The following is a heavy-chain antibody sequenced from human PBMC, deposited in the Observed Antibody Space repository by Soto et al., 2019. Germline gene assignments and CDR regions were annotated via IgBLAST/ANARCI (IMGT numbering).Heavy chain of an antibody. CDR1: GGSFSGYY. J-gene: IGHJ5*02. V-gene: IGHV4-34*01. CDR3: ARVSFYYDSSAYAVAGFDP. CDR2: INHSGST. D-gene: IGHD3-22*01. Sequence: SETLSLTCAVYGGSFSGYYWSWIRQPPGKVLEWIGEINHSGSTNYNPSLKSRVTISVDTSKNQFSLKLSSVTAADTAVYYCARVSFYYDSSAYAVAGFDPWGQGTRVTVSS.